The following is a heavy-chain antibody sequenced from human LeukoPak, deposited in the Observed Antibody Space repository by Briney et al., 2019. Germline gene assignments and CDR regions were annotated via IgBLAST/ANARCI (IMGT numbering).Heavy chain of an antibody. CDR3: ARERGIAAAGTRWFDP. D-gene: IGHD6-13*01. CDR2: INHSGST. V-gene: IGHV4-34*01. J-gene: IGHJ5*02. Sequence: SETLSLTCAVYGGSFSGYYWSWIRQPPGKGLEWIGEINHSGSTNYNPSLKSRVTISVDTSKNQFSLKLSSVTAADTAVYYCARERGIAAAGTRWFDPWGQGTLVTVSS. CDR1: GGSFSGYY.